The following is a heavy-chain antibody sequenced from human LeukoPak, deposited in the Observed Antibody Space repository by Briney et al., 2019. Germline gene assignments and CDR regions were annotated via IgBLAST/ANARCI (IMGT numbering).Heavy chain of an antibody. D-gene: IGHD3-10*01. CDR2: IKSKTDGGTT. CDR3: TRSTAYRSGSYSPRMYYFDY. CDR1: GFTFSKAW. V-gene: IGHV3-15*01. J-gene: IGHJ4*02. Sequence: GGSLRLSCAASGFTFSKAWMSWVRQAPGKGLEWVGRIKSKTDGGTTDYAAPVKGRFTISRDDSKNTLYLPMNSLQTEDTAVYYCTRSTAYRSGSYSPRMYYFDYWGQGTLVTVSS.